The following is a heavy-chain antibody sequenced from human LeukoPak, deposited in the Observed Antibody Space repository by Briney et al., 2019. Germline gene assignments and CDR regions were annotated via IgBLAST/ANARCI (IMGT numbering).Heavy chain of an antibody. J-gene: IGHJ3*02. V-gene: IGHV1-2*02. Sequence: ASVTVSCTASGYTFTGYYMHWVRQAPGQGLEWMGWINPNSGGTNYAQKFQGRVTMTRDTSISTAQMELSRLRSDDTAVYYCARGFLDAFDIWGQGTMVTVSS. CDR1: GYTFTGYY. CDR3: ARGFLDAFDI. D-gene: IGHD3-3*01. CDR2: INPNSGGT.